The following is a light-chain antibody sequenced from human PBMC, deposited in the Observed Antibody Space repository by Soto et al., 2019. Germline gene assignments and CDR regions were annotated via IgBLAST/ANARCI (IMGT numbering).Light chain of an antibody. CDR2: KVS. Sequence: DVVMTQSPLSLPVTLGQPASISCRSNQSLVHSDGIAYFSWFQQRPGRSPRRLISKVSNRDSGVPARCSGSGSGTDFALKISRVEAEDVGVYYCMQGTHWPITFGQGTRLAIK. V-gene: IGKV2-30*02. CDR3: MQGTHWPIT. J-gene: IGKJ5*01. CDR1: QSLVHSDGIAY.